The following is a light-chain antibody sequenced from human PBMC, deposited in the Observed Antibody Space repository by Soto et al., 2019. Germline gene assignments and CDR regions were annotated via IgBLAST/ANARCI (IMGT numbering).Light chain of an antibody. Sequence: EIVLTQSPGTLSLSPGARAALSCLASQSVSNNYLAWYQQKPGQAPRLLIYGASNRATGIPDRFSGSGPGTDFTLTISSLEPEDFAVYYCQHRSNWHITFGQGTRLEI. CDR2: GAS. J-gene: IGKJ5*01. CDR3: QHRSNWHIT. V-gene: IGKV3D-11*02. CDR1: QSVSNNY.